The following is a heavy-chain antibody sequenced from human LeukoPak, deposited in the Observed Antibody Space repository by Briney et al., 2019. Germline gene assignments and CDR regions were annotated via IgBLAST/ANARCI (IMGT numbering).Heavy chain of an antibody. Sequence: ASVKVSCKASGYTFTGYYMHWVRQAPGQGLEWMGRINPNSGGTNYAQKFQGRVTMTRDTSISTAYMELSGLRSDDTAVYYCARDVQTNYYDSSGYHDYWGRGTLVTVSS. CDR3: ARDVQTNYYDSSGYHDY. V-gene: IGHV1-2*06. CDR1: GYTFTGYY. J-gene: IGHJ4*02. CDR2: INPNSGGT. D-gene: IGHD3-22*01.